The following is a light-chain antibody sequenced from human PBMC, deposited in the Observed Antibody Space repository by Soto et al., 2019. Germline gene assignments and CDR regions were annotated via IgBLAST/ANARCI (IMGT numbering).Light chain of an antibody. CDR3: CSYAGSSTLGV. CDR2: EDT. Sequence: QSVLTQPASVSGSPGQSITVSCTGTSSDVGSYNLVSWYQHHPGKAPKLMIYEDTKRPSGVSNRFSGSKSGNTASLTISGLQAEDEADYYCCSYAGSSTLGVFGGGTKLTVL. CDR1: SSDVGSYNL. V-gene: IGLV2-23*01. J-gene: IGLJ3*02.